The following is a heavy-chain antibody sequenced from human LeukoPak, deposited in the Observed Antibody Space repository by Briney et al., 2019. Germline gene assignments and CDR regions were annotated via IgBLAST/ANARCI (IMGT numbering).Heavy chain of an antibody. D-gene: IGHD3-22*01. CDR1: GGSISSYY. Sequence: SETLSLTCTVSGGSISSYYWSWIRQPPGKGLEWVGYIYYSGSTNYNPSLKSRVTISVDTSKNQFSLKLSSVTAADTAVYYCARGHSSHYFDYWGQGTLVTVSS. V-gene: IGHV4-59*01. J-gene: IGHJ4*02. CDR2: IYYSGST. CDR3: ARGHSSHYFDY.